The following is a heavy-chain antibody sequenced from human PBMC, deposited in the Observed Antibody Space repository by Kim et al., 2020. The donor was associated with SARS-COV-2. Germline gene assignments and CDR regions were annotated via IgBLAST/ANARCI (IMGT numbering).Heavy chain of an antibody. D-gene: IGHD2-8*02. V-gene: IGHV1-3*01. CDR3: ARAVVGIVLVVYAFDY. CDR1: GYTFTSYA. Sequence: ASVKVSCKASGYTFTSYAMHWVRQAPGQRLEWMGWINAGNGNTKYSQKFQGRVTITRDTSANTAYMELSSLRSEDTAVYYCARAVVGIVLVVYAFDYWGQGTLVTVS. J-gene: IGHJ4*02. CDR2: INAGNGNT.